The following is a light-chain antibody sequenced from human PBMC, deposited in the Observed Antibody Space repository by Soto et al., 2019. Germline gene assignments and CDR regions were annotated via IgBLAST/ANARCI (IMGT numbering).Light chain of an antibody. J-gene: IGKJ1*01. CDR1: QSIASW. Sequence: DIQMTKSPSTLSASVGDRVAITCRASQSIASWLAWYQQKPGRAPDLLIYDASTLKSGVPTRFSGSGSVTEFTLTISDLQPDHFATYYCQQYNTYEFGQGTKVDI. CDR2: DAS. CDR3: QQYNTYE. V-gene: IGKV1-5*01.